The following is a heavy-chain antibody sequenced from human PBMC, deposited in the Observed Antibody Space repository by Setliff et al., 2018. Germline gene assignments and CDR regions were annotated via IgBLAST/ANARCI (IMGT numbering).Heavy chain of an antibody. CDR1: GFSISSGYY. D-gene: IGHD3-22*01. J-gene: IGHJ5*02. CDR2: IHHSGKA. CDR3: ARAHTWSLPNDNSGYPGWFDP. V-gene: IGHV4-38-2*01. Sequence: SETLSLTCAVSGFSISSGYYWGWIRQPPGKGLEWIVNIHHSGKAYYNPSLKSRVTMSVDTSKNHVSLKLSSVTAADTAVYYCARAHTWSLPNDNSGYPGWFDPWGQGTMVTVAS.